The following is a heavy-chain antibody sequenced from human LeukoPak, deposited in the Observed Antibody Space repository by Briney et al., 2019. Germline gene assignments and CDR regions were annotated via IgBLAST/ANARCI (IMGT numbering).Heavy chain of an antibody. Sequence: PSETLSLTCSVSGGSIFSSTYYWGWIRQPPGKGLEWIGDIYCSGGTYYNPSLKSRVTISVDTSKNQFSLKMHSVTAADTAVYYCARRNSGSYDYWGQGTLVTVSS. V-gene: IGHV4-39*07. D-gene: IGHD3-10*01. J-gene: IGHJ4*02. CDR1: GGSIFSSTYY. CDR2: IYCSGGT. CDR3: ARRNSGSYDY.